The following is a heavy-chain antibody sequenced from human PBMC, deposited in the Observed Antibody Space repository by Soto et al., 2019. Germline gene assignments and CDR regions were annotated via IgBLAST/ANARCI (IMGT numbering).Heavy chain of an antibody. CDR3: AKGSGPGSRNWFDP. D-gene: IGHD2-8*02. CDR1: GFSFSSYA. V-gene: IGHV3-23*01. CDR2: ISDGGGST. Sequence: PGGSLRLSCGASGFSFSSYAMSWVRQAPGKGLEWVSTISDGGGSTYYADSVKGRFTISRDNSKKTLFLQMNSLRAEDTAVYYCAKGSGPGSRNWFDPWGQGTLVTVSS. J-gene: IGHJ5*02.